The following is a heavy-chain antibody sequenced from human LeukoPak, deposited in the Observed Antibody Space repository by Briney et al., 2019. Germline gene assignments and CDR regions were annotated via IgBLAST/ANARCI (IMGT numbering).Heavy chain of an antibody. J-gene: IGHJ6*02. CDR3: ARSYQLLTYYYYGMDV. Sequence: GGSLRLSCGASGFTFSSYAMHWVREAPDGGREWVAVISYDGSNKYYADSVKGRFTISRDNSKNTLYLQMNSLRAEDTAVYYCARSYQLLTYYYYGMDVWGQGTTVTVSS. CDR2: ISYDGSNK. CDR1: GFTFSSYA. V-gene: IGHV3-30*04. D-gene: IGHD2-2*01.